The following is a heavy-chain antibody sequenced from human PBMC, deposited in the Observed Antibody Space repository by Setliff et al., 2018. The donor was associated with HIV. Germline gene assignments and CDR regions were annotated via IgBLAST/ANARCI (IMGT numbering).Heavy chain of an antibody. V-gene: IGHV4-59*01. CDR3: ARNRVPSSL. CDR1: GASISSYY. D-gene: IGHD3-10*01. CDR2: IYSSGST. J-gene: IGHJ4*02. Sequence: PSETLSLTCTVSGASISSYYWSWIRQPPGKGLEWIGYIYSSGSTNYNPSLKSRVTISLDTPKNQFSLKLNSVIAADTAVYYCARNRVPSSLWGQGTLVTVSS.